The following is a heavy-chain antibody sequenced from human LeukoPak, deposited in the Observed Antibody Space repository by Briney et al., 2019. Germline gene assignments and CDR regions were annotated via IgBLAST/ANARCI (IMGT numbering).Heavy chain of an antibody. CDR1: GFTFSSYG. V-gene: IGHV3-30*03. J-gene: IGHJ6*02. CDR3: ARGTHDYGDYYGMDV. CDR2: ISYDGSNK. Sequence: PGGSLRLSCAASGFTFSSYGMHWVRQAPGKGLEWVAVISYDGSNKYYADSVKGRFTISRDNSKNTLYLQMNSLRAEDTAVYYCARGTHDYGDYYGMDVWGQGTTVTVSS. D-gene: IGHD4-17*01.